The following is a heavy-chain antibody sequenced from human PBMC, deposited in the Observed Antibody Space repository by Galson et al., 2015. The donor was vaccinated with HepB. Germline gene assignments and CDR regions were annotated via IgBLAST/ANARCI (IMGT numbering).Heavy chain of an antibody. CDR2: IKQDGSQK. Sequence: SLRLSCAASGFTFTNFWMSWVRQAPGKGLEWVAYIKQDGSQKYYVDSVKGRFTISRDNAKNSLSLQMNSLRAEDTAVYYCARPRSTQLGFLDLWGRGTLLTVSS. V-gene: IGHV3-7*03. D-gene: IGHD6-13*01. CDR1: GFTFTNFW. CDR3: ARPRSTQLGFLDL. J-gene: IGHJ2*01.